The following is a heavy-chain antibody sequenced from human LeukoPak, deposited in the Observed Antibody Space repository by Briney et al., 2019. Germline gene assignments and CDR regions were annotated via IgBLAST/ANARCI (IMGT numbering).Heavy chain of an antibody. CDR2: IVVGTGNT. CDR1: GFTFTTPT. V-gene: IGHV1-58*01. D-gene: IGHD6-13*01. J-gene: IGHJ4*02. Sequence: SVKVSCKATGFTFTTPTVQWVRQARGQRLEWIGWIVVGTGNTNYAQKFQERVTITRDMSTGTAYMELSSLRSEDTAVYYCARDLEAANTYYFDYWGQGTMVTASS. CDR3: ARDLEAANTYYFDY.